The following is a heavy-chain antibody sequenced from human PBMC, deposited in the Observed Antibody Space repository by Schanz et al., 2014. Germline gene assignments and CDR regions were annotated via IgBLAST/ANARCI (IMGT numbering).Heavy chain of an antibody. D-gene: IGHD3-9*01. CDR1: GFTVSSNH. CDR3: AKQIHYDILTVTRN. J-gene: IGHJ4*02. Sequence: EVKLVESGGALVKPGGSLRLSCAVSGFTVSSNHMSWVRQAPGKGLEWVSVIYSGIGAYYADSVKDRFTVSRDNSKNTLYLQMNSLRAEDTAVYYCAKQIHYDILTVTRNWGQGTLVTVSS. V-gene: IGHV3-66*01. CDR2: IYSGIGA.